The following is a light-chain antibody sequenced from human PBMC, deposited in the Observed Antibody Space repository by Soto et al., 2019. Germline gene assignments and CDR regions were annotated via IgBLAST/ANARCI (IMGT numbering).Light chain of an antibody. V-gene: IGKV3-20*01. Sequence: VLTRSRSPLSGSLGEGVTSHCGARQSVGSGLAWYQQKPGQAPRLVIYGASSRATGIPDRFSGSGSGTDFTLTISSLEPEDFAVYYCQQYCRSPRTFGQGTKVDI. CDR2: GAS. CDR1: QSVGSG. CDR3: QQYCRSPRT. J-gene: IGKJ1*01.